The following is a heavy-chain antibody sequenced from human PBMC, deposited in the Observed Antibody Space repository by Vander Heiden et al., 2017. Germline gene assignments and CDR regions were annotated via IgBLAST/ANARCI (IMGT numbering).Heavy chain of an antibody. CDR1: GDSLSTSYY. D-gene: IGHD3-22*01. V-gene: IGHV4-39*01. CDR2: IFYSGTT. Sequence: QLQLQESGPGLVKPSETLSLTCTVSGDSLSTSYYWAWLRQPPGKGLEYIGSIFYSGTTYYNPSLKSRVTISVDTPKNQFALKLHSVTVADTAVYFCARTMSDGSGCYPHWGQGTLVTVSS. CDR3: ARTMSDGSGCYPH. J-gene: IGHJ4*02.